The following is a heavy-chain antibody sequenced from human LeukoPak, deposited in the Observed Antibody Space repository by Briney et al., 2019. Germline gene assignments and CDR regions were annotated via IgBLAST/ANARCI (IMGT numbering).Heavy chain of an antibody. Sequence: SETLSLTCTVSGGSISSSTFYWGWIRQPPGKGLEWIGSLYYSGSTYYNPSLKSRVTISVDTSKNQFSLKLSSVTAADTAVYYCARGSESVPTVVTLVYWGQGTLVTVSS. CDR2: LYYSGST. CDR3: ARGSESVPTVVTLVY. D-gene: IGHD4-23*01. V-gene: IGHV4-39*01. CDR1: GGSISSSTFY. J-gene: IGHJ4*02.